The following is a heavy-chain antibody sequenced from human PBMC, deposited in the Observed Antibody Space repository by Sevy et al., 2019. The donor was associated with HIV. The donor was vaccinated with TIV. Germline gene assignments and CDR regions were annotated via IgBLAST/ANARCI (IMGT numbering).Heavy chain of an antibody. CDR3: AKEGQNSPDKVDS. J-gene: IGHJ5*01. CDR2: ISRKSLGT. D-gene: IGHD3-9*01. Sequence: GGSLRLSCAASGFTFNNFAMSWVRQAPGKGLEWVSAISRKSLGTYYADPVKGRFSISGDDSTNMLYLQMSSLRGDDTAVYYCAKEGQNSPDKVDSWGQGTLVTVFS. V-gene: IGHV3-23*01. CDR1: GFTFNNFA.